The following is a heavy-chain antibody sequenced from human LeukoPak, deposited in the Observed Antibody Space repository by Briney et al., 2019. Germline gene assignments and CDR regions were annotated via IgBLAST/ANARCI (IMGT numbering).Heavy chain of an antibody. CDR1: GFTFNNYW. Sequence: GGSLRLSCGASGFTFNNYWMNWVRQVPGKGLEWVANIKQDGSETNYEGSVKGQFTITRDNTKNLLLLQMNSLRADDAAVYYCAGGSGRLIDFWGQGTLVTVSS. CDR2: IKQDGSET. V-gene: IGHV3-7*01. D-gene: IGHD2-15*01. CDR3: AGGSGRLIDF. J-gene: IGHJ4*02.